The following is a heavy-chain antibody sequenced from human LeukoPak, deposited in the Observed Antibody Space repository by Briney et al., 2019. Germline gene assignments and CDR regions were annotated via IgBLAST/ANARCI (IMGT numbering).Heavy chain of an antibody. V-gene: IGHV4-59*01. CDR1: GGSISSYY. CDR3: ARLEGQLALDY. Sequence: PSGTLSLTCAVSGGSISSYYWSWIRQPPGKGLEWIGYIYYSGSTNYNPSLKSRVTISVDTSKNQFSLKLSSVTAADTAVYYCARLEGQLALDYWGQGTLVTVSS. J-gene: IGHJ4*02. CDR2: IYYSGST. D-gene: IGHD6-6*01.